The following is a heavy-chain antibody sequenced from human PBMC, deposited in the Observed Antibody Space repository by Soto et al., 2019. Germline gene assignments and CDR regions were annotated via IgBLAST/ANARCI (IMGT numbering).Heavy chain of an antibody. CDR3: ASARHIGP. D-gene: IGHD2-21*01. J-gene: IGHJ5*02. Sequence: GGPLRRSCTASVFTFSNDWMSWVRQAPGKGLEWVANIGQDGSQRNYVDSVKGRFTISRDNAENSLYLQMNSLRAEDTAIYYCASARHIGPWGQGTLVTVSS. CDR2: IGQDGSQR. CDR1: VFTFSNDW. V-gene: IGHV3-7*01.